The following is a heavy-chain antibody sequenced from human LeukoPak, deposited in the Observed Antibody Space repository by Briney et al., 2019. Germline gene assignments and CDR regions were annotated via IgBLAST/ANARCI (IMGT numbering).Heavy chain of an antibody. CDR2: INHSGST. J-gene: IGHJ4*02. V-gene: IGHV4-34*01. CDR1: GGSFSGYH. D-gene: IGHD5-12*01. Sequence: SETLSLTCAVYGGSFSGYHWSWIRQPPGKGLEWIGEINHSGSTNYNPSLKSRVTISVDTSKNQFSLKLSSVTAADTAVYYCARRRYSGYEFDYWGQGTLVTVSS. CDR3: ARRRYSGYEFDY.